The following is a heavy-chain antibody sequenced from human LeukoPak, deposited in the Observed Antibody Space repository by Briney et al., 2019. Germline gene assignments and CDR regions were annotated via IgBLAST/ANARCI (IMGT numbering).Heavy chain of an antibody. D-gene: IGHD3-10*01. J-gene: IGHJ4*02. Sequence: ASVKVSCKASGYTFTGYYMHWVRQAPGQGLEWMGWINPTSGGTNYAQKFQGRVTMTRDTSISTAYMELSRLRSDDTAVYYCARWVSYGSGSYRGPGYDYWGQGTLVTVSS. CDR2: INPTSGGT. V-gene: IGHV1-2*02. CDR1: GYTFTGYY. CDR3: ARWVSYGSGSYRGPGYDY.